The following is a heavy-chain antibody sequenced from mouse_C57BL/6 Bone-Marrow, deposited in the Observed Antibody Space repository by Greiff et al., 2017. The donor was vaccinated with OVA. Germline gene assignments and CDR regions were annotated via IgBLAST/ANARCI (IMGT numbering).Heavy chain of an antibody. CDR1: GYTFTSYW. D-gene: IGHD1-1*01. CDR2: IDTSDSYT. CDR3: ASRYGSSPHYYAMDY. Sequence: VQLQQPGAELVKPGASVKLSCKASGYTFTSYWMQWVKQRPGQGLEWIGEIDTSDSYTNYNQKFKGKATLTVDTSSSTAYMQLSSLTSEDSAVYYCASRYGSSPHYYAMDYWGQGTSVTVSS. J-gene: IGHJ4*01. V-gene: IGHV1-50*01.